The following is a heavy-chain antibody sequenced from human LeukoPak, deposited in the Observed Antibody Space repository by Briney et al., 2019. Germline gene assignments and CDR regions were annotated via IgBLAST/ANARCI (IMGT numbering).Heavy chain of an antibody. J-gene: IGHJ5*02. CDR2: ISYSGST. V-gene: IGHV4-59*08. CDR3: ARLLAAAGSNWFDP. Sequence: SETLSLTCTVSGGSISSYYWSWIRQPPGKGLEWIGYISYSGSTNYNPSLKSRVTISIDTSKNQFSLKLSSVTAADTAVYYCARLLAAAGSNWFDPWGQGTLVTVSS. CDR1: GGSISSYY. D-gene: IGHD6-13*01.